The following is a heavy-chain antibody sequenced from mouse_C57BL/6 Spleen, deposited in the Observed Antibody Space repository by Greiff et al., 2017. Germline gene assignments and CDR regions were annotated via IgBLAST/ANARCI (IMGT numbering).Heavy chain of an antibody. CDR2: IDPSDSET. CDR1: GYTFTSYW. V-gene: IGHV1-52*01. J-gene: IGHJ4*01. Sequence: QVQLQQSGAELVRPGSSVKLSCKASGYTFTSYWMHWVKQRPIQGLEWIGNIDPSDSETHYNQKFKDKATLTVDKSSSTAYMQLSSLTSEDSAVYYCERQVSYYRGNAMDYWGQGTSVTVSS. CDR3: ERQVSYYRGNAMDY. D-gene: IGHD2-12*01.